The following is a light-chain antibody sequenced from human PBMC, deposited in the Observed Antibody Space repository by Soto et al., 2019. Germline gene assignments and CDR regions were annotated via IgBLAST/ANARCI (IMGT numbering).Light chain of an antibody. CDR3: SSYTSSSTLDVV. J-gene: IGLJ2*01. Sequence: QSALTKPASVSGAPGQSITISCTGTSSDVGAYNYVSWYQQHPGKAPKRMIYEVSNRPSGVSNRFSGSKSGNTASLTISGLQAEEEADYYCSSYTSSSTLDVVFGGGTKLTVL. CDR1: SSDVGAYNY. V-gene: IGLV2-14*01. CDR2: EVS.